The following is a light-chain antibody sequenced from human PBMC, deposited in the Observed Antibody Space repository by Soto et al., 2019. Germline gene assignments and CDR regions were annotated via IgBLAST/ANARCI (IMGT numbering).Light chain of an antibody. CDR3: HQRQYWPPIT. CDR2: GAS. Sequence: IVWTQSPGTLSLSPGERVTLSCRASQSVSNNYLAWYQQKPGQAPRLLIYGASNRATGIPARFSGSGSGTDFTLTISSLEPEDFAVYYCHQRQYWPPITFGQGTRLEIK. CDR1: QSVSNNY. J-gene: IGKJ5*01. V-gene: IGKV3-11*01.